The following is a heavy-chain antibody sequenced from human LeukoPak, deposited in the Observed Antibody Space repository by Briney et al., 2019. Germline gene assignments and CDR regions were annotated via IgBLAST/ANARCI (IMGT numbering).Heavy chain of an antibody. V-gene: IGHV3-7*01. CDR2: IKQDGSEK. J-gene: IGHJ5*02. CDR3: ARNSGTNP. Sequence: GGSLRPSCGASGFTFSSYWMSWVRQAPGKGLEWVANIKQDGSEKYYVDSVKGRFTISRDNAKNSLYLQMNSLRAKDTAVYYCARNSGTNPWGQGTLVTVSS. CDR1: GFTFSSYW. D-gene: IGHD1-26*01.